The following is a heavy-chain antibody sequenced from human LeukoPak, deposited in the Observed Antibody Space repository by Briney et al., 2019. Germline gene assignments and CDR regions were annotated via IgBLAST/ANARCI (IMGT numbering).Heavy chain of an antibody. Sequence: GGSLRLSCAASGFTFSSYAMSWVRQAPGKGLEWVSTINGGGVNTHYADSVGGRFTISRDNSKNTLFLQMNSLRDEDTAVYYCAKDLYSNYGPADYWGQGSLVTVSS. CDR1: GFTFSSYA. D-gene: IGHD4-11*01. CDR2: INGGGVNT. CDR3: AKDLYSNYGPADY. V-gene: IGHV3-23*01. J-gene: IGHJ4*02.